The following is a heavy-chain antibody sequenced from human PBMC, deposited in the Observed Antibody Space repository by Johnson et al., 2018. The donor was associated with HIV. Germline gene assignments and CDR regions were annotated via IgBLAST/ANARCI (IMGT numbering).Heavy chain of an antibody. CDR1: GFTFSSYW. CDR2: IKQDGSEK. V-gene: IGHV3-7*05. CDR3: ARDFATMIVVVPYAFDI. Sequence: LLVESGGGLVQPGGSLRLSCAASGFTFSSYWMSWVRQAPGKGLEWVANIKQDGSEKYYVDSVKGRFTISRDNAKNSLYLQMNSLRAEDTAVYYCARDFATMIVVVPYAFDIWGQGTMVTVSS. J-gene: IGHJ3*02. D-gene: IGHD3-22*01.